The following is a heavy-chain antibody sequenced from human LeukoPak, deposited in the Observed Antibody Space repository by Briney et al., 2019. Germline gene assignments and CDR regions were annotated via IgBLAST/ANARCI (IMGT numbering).Heavy chain of an antibody. D-gene: IGHD5-18*01. J-gene: IGHJ4*02. V-gene: IGHV3-23*01. Sequence: GGSLRLSCAASGSTFSSYAMSWVRQAPGKGLEWVSAISGSGGSTYYADSVKGRFTISRDNSKNTLYLQMNSLRAEDTAVYYCAKDLTSGYSYGYVFDYWGQGTLVTVSS. CDR3: AKDLTSGYSYGYVFDY. CDR1: GSTFSSYA. CDR2: ISGSGGST.